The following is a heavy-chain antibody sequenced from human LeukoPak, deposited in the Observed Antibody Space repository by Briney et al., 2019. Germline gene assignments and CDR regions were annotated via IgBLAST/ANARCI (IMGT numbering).Heavy chain of an antibody. CDR2: ISSSSSTI. CDR3: AIAAAGDY. V-gene: IGHV3-48*01. D-gene: IGHD6-13*01. CDR1: RFTFSSYS. Sequence: GGSLRLSCAASRFTFSSYSMNWVRQAPGKRLEWVSYISSSSSTIYYADSVKGRFTISRDNAKNSLYLQMNSLRAEDTAVYYCAIAAAGDYWGQGTLVTVSS. J-gene: IGHJ4*02.